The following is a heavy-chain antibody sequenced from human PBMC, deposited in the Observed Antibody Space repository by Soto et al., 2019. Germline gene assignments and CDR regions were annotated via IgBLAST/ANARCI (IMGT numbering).Heavy chain of an antibody. V-gene: IGHV3-7*03. Sequence: GSLRLSCVASGFTFISSFMGWIRQAPGKGLEWVANINQDGGVTYYVDSVEGRFTISRDNTKDSLYLQMNSLRGEDTAIYYCARYYRGSGRYFFDYWGQGTPVTVSS. CDR1: GFTFISSF. CDR2: INQDGGVT. D-gene: IGHD6-19*01. CDR3: ARYYRGSGRYFFDY. J-gene: IGHJ4*02.